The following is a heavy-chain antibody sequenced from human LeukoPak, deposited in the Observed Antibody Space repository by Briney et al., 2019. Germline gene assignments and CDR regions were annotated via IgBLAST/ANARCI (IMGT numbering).Heavy chain of an antibody. CDR1: GGSISSYY. V-gene: IGHV4-59*08. J-gene: IGHJ4*02. Sequence: PSETLSLTYTVSGGSISSYYWSWIRQPPGKGLEWIGSIYYSGSTNYNPSLKSRVTISVDTSKNQFSLKLSSVTAADTAVYYCARRSCSSTNCYIVYFDYWGQGTLVTVSS. CDR3: ARRSCSSTNCYIVYFDY. CDR2: IYYSGST. D-gene: IGHD2-2*02.